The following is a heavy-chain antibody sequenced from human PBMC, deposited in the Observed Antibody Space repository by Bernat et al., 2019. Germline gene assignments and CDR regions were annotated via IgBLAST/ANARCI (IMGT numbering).Heavy chain of an antibody. Sequence: EVQLVESGGGLVQPGGSLRLSCAASGFTVSSNYMSWVRQAPGKGLEWVSVIYSGGSTYYADSVKGRFTISRDNSKNTLYLQMNSLRAETTAVYYCARDGGSGSYSYYYYYGMDVWGQGTTVTVSS. CDR1: GFTVSSNY. D-gene: IGHD3-10*01. V-gene: IGHV3-66*01. CDR3: ARDGGSGSYSYYYYYGMDV. J-gene: IGHJ6*02. CDR2: IYSGGST.